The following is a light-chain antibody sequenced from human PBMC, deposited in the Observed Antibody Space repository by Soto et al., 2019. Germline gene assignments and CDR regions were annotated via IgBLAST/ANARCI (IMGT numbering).Light chain of an antibody. Sequence: VLTQSPGTLSVSPGERATLSCRASQSVGNTWLAGYQQKVGQAPRLLLYGASTRATGIPDRFSGSGSGTDFTLTITRLEPEEFAVYYCSHYGTSVPYTFGQGTKLEIK. CDR2: GAS. CDR1: QSVGNTW. V-gene: IGKV3-20*01. CDR3: SHYGTSVPYT. J-gene: IGKJ2*01.